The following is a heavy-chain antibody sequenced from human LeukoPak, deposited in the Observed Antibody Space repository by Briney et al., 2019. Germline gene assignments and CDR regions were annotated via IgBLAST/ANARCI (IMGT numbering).Heavy chain of an antibody. CDR3: ARVRERNSYYYGMDV. J-gene: IGHJ6*02. CDR2: ITPMFGTA. D-gene: IGHD1-26*01. Sequence: ASVKVSCKASGGTFSSYDISWVRQAPGQGLEWMGGITPMFGTAKYAQKFQGRVTITAVESMSTAYMELSSLRSEDTAVYYCARVRERNSYYYGMDVWGQGTTVTVSS. V-gene: IGHV1-69*13. CDR1: GGTFSSYD.